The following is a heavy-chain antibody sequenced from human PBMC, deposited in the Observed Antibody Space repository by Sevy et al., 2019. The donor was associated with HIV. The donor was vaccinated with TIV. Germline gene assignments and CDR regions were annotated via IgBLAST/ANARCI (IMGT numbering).Heavy chain of an antibody. CDR2: ISAYNGNT. D-gene: IGHD4-17*01. Sequence: ASVKVSCKASGYTFTSYGISWVRQAPGQGLEWMGWISAYNGNTNYAQKLQGRVTMTTDTSTSTAYMELRSLRSDDTAVYYCARGGTTVTTFSWFDPWGQGTLVTVSS. V-gene: IGHV1-18*01. CDR3: ARGGTTVTTFSWFDP. CDR1: GYTFTSYG. J-gene: IGHJ5*02.